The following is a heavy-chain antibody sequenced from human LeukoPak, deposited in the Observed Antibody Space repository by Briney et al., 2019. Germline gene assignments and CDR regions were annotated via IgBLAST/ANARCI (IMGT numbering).Heavy chain of an antibody. CDR3: ARDRDPGYNDSSGYRRVNAFDI. CDR2: ISWNSGSI. CDR1: GFTFDDYA. J-gene: IGHJ3*02. D-gene: IGHD3-22*01. V-gene: IGHV3-9*01. Sequence: GGSLRLSCAASGFTFDDYAMHWVRQAPGKGLESVSGISWNSGSIGYADSVKGRFTISRDNAKNSLYLQMNSLRAEDTAVYYCARDRDPGYNDSSGYRRVNAFDIWGQGTMVTVSS.